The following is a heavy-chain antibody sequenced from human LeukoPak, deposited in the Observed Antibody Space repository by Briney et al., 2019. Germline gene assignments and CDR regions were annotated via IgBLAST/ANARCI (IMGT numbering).Heavy chain of an antibody. CDR1: GYTFTTYW. D-gene: IGHD2-15*01. CDR3: ARPGGYCSGNTCKGAFDI. Sequence: GESLKISCKGSGYTFTTYWIGWVRQMPGKGLEWMGIIFPADSDTKYSPSFQGQATMSAGKSISTAYLQWSSLKASDTATYYCARPGGYCSGNTCKGAFDIWGQGTVVTVSS. CDR2: IFPADSDT. J-gene: IGHJ3*02. V-gene: IGHV5-51*01.